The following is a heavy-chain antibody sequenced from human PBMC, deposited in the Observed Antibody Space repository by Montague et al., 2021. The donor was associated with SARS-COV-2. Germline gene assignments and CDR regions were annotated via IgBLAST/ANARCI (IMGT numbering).Heavy chain of an antibody. Sequence: CAISGDSVVEHRRRSEEHTSELQSPIEFLGRLYLESKKYNDYAVSMQSRVTINPDTSKNQFSLHVNSVTPEDTAVYYCARDSEYSIDYWGQGLLVTVSS. CDR2: LYLESKKYN. CDR3: ARDSEYSIDY. D-gene: IGHD6-6*01. V-gene: IGHV6-1*01. J-gene: IGHJ4*02. CDR1: GDSVVEHRRR.